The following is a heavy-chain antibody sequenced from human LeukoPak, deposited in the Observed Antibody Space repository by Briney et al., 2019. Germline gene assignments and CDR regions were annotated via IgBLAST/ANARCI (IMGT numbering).Heavy chain of an antibody. J-gene: IGHJ4*02. CDR3: ARARYYRPFDY. V-gene: IGHV3-66*02. CDR1: GFTVSSNY. D-gene: IGHD3-22*01. Sequence: GGSLRLSCAASGFTVSSNYMSWVRQAPGKGLEWVSVIYCGGSTYYADSVKGRFTISRDNSKNTLYLQMNSLRAEDTAVYYCARARYYRPFDYWGQGTLVTVSS. CDR2: IYCGGST.